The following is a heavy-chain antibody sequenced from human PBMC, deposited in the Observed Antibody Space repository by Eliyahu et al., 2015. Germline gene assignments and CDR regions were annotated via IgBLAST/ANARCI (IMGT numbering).Heavy chain of an antibody. CDR2: ITPIFGTP. CDR1: GGXFRTNA. D-gene: IGHD6-19*01. V-gene: IGHV1-69*01. CDR3: ARPSADNSGISKPFDY. Sequence: QVQLVQSGAEVKKPGSSVKVSCKAAGGXFRTNAFSWVRQAPXQGLEWMGGITPIFGTPNYAQKFQGRVTISADESTSTAYMELSSLRSEDTAVYYCARPSADNSGISKPFDYWGQGTLVTVSS. J-gene: IGHJ4*02.